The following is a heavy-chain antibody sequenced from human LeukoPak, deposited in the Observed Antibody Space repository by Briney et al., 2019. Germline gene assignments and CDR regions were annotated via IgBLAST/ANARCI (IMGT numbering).Heavy chain of an antibody. CDR3: VKAQKQLWFSELAFDI. CDR2: ISGSGGST. D-gene: IGHD5-18*01. CDR1: GFTFSSYA. V-gene: IGHV3-23*01. Sequence: GGSLRLSCAASGFTFSSYAMSWVRQAPGKGLEWVSAISGSGGSTYYADSVKGRFTISRDNSKNTLYLQMNSLRAEDTAVYYCVKAQKQLWFSELAFDIWGQGTMVTVSS. J-gene: IGHJ3*02.